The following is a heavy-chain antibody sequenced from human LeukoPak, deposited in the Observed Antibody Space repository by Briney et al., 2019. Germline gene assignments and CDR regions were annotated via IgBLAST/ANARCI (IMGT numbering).Heavy chain of an antibody. D-gene: IGHD2-2*03. Sequence: GASVKVSCXASGGTFSSYTISWVRQAPGQGLEWMERIIPILGIANYAQKFQGRVTITADKSTSTAYMELSSLRSEDTAVYYCVSGYCSSTSCYLYYMDVWGKGTTVTVSS. J-gene: IGHJ6*03. CDR2: IIPILGIA. CDR3: VSGYCSSTSCYLYYMDV. V-gene: IGHV1-69*02. CDR1: GGTFSSYT.